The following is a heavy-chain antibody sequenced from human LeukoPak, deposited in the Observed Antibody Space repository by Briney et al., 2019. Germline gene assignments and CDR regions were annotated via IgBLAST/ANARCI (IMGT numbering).Heavy chain of an antibody. CDR1: GGTFSSYA. CDR2: IIPIFGTA. V-gene: IGHV1-69*01. Sequence: SVKVSCKASGGTFSSYAISWVRQAPGQGLEWIGGIIPIFGTANYAQKFQGRVTITADESTSTAYMELSSLRSEDTAVYYCARGGYYDILSGYPHPFDYWGQGTLVTVSS. J-gene: IGHJ4*02. D-gene: IGHD3-9*01. CDR3: ARGGYYDILSGYPHPFDY.